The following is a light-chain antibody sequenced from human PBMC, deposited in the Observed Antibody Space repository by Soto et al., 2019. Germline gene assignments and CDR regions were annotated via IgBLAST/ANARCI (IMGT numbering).Light chain of an antibody. Sequence: DIQMTQSPSTLSASVGDRVTITCRASQSISSWLAWYQQKPGKAPKLLIYRASSLESGVPSRFSGSGSGTEFTLTISSLQPDDFATYYCQQFNSNPYPFGQGTKLDIK. CDR2: RAS. CDR1: QSISSW. J-gene: IGKJ2*01. V-gene: IGKV1-5*03. CDR3: QQFNSNPYP.